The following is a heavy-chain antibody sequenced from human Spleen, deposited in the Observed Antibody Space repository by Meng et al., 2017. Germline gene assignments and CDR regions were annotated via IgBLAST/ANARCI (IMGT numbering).Heavy chain of an antibody. V-gene: IGHV3-30*04. Sequence: GGSLRLSCAASGFTLSTYSMHWVRQAPGKGLEWVALISLDGSNKFYADSVKGRFTISRDNSKNTLFLQMDSLREEDTAVYYCARKQWLASDYWGQGTLVTVSS. CDR2: ISLDGSNK. CDR3: ARKQWLASDY. CDR1: GFTLSTYS. J-gene: IGHJ4*02. D-gene: IGHD6-19*01.